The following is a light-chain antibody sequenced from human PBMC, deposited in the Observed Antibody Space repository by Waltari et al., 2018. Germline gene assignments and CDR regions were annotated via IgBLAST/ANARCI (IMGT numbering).Light chain of an antibody. CDR1: QNIRTY. Sequence: DIQMTQSPSSLSASVGDTVTISCRASQNIRTYLNWYQQKTGRAPRILIYAASSLHSGVPSRFSGSGSGTDFTLTISSLQPENFATYYCQQTVTTPPEFTFGLGTKLQIK. CDR2: AAS. V-gene: IGKV1-39*01. CDR3: QQTVTTPPEFT. J-gene: IGKJ2*01.